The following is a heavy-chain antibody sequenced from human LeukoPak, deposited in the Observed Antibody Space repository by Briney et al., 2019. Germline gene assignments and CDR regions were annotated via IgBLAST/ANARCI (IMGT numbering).Heavy chain of an antibody. Sequence: GGSLRLSCIDSGFTFSSNWMAWVRQAPGKGLEWVANIKQDESEKYYLGSVKGRFTISRDNAKNSLYLQMNSLRAEDTAVYYCARLFRVGTTVDYYYYMDVWGKGTTVTVSS. CDR3: ARLFRVGTTVDYYYYMDV. J-gene: IGHJ6*03. CDR2: IKQDESEK. D-gene: IGHD1-1*01. CDR1: GFTFSSNW. V-gene: IGHV3-7*01.